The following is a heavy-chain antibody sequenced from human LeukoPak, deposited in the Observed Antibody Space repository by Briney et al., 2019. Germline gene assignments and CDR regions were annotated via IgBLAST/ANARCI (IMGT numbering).Heavy chain of an antibody. V-gene: IGHV3-11*01. CDR3: SRLPLDYYDSGDFYDYYAMDV. CDR2: MSSSGSNK. D-gene: IGHD3-22*01. J-gene: IGHJ6*02. CDR1: GITFSNYY. Sequence: GSLRLSCAASGITFSNYYMTWIRQAPGKGLEWVSYMSSSGSNKYYADSVKGRFTISRDNAKNSLYLQMNSLRAEDTAVYYCSRLPLDYYDSGDFYDYYAMDVWGQGTTVTVSS.